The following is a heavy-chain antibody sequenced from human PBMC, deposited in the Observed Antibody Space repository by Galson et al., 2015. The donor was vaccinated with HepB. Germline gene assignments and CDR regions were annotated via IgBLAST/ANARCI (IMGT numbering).Heavy chain of an antibody. J-gene: IGHJ3*02. CDR2: INTDGTST. V-gene: IGHV3-74*01. CDR3: ARDCSSTSCYSDAFDI. D-gene: IGHD2-2*01. Sequence: GSLRLSCAASGFTFSNYWMHWVRQAPGKGLVWVSRINTDGTSTSYADSVKGRFTISRDNAKNSLYLQMNSLRAEDTAVYYCARDCSSTSCYSDAFDIWGQGTMVTVSS. CDR1: GFTFSNYW.